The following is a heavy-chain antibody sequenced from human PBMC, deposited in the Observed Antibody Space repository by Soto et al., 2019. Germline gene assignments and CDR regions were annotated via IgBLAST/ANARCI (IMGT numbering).Heavy chain of an antibody. V-gene: IGHV3-33*01. D-gene: IGHD2-2*01. CDR1: GVSFSNYG. Sequence: GGSLRLSCAASGVSFSNYGMHWVRQAPAKGLEGVSVIWYDGSNTYFADSVKGRFTISKDNSKNTLFLQMNSLRAEDTDVYYCARDIGDHTSRWTDAFDIWGQGTMVTVSS. CDR2: IWYDGSNT. J-gene: IGHJ3*02. CDR3: ARDIGDHTSRWTDAFDI.